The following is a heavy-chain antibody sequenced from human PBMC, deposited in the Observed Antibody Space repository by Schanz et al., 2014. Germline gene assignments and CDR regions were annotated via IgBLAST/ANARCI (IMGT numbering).Heavy chain of an antibody. Sequence: EVQLVESGGGLVQPGGSLRLSCAASGFTFSSYGMSWVRQAPGKGLEWVSAISGSGGSTYYADSVKGRFTISRDNSKNTLYLQMDSLRAEDTAVYYCAKSGYCRSTSCYQYNYYGLDVWGQGTTVTVSS. CDR2: ISGSGGST. J-gene: IGHJ6*02. D-gene: IGHD2-2*03. CDR1: GFTFSSYG. CDR3: AKSGYCRSTSCYQYNYYGLDV. V-gene: IGHV3-23*04.